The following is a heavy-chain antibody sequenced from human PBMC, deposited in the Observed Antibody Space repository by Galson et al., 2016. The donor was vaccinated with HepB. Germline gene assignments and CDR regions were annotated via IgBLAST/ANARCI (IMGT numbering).Heavy chain of an antibody. D-gene: IGHD3-3*01. CDR2: IYYTGSA. Sequence: SETLSLTCTVSGGSISSDSYYWGWIRQPPGKGLEWIGTIYYTGSAYYNPSLTSRVTISLDTFKNQFSPMLTSVTAADTAVFYCARRWSGGSSLRTRTFDPWGQGILVTVSS. J-gene: IGHJ5*02. CDR3: ARRWSGGSSLRTRTFDP. CDR1: GGSISSDSYY. V-gene: IGHV4-39*01.